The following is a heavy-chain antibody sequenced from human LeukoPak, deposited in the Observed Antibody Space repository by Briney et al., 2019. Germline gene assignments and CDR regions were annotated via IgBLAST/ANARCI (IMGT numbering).Heavy chain of an antibody. Sequence: SETLSLTCTVSGGSLSSGDYYWSWIRQPPGTGLEWIGYIYYSGSTYYNPSLKSRVTISVDTSKNQFSLKLSSVTAADTAVYYCARYRNRSHFDYWGQGTLVTVSS. J-gene: IGHJ4*02. D-gene: IGHD1-14*01. CDR2: IYYSGST. V-gene: IGHV4-30-4*01. CDR3: ARYRNRSHFDY. CDR1: GGSLSSGDYY.